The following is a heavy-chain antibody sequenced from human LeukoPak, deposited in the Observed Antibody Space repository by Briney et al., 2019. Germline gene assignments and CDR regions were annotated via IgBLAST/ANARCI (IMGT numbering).Heavy chain of an antibody. CDR2: INWNGGST. J-gene: IGHJ4*02. V-gene: IGHV3-20*04. D-gene: IGHD4-17*01. Sequence: GGSLRLSCAASGFTFDDYGMSWVRQAPGKGLEWVSGINWNGGSTGYADSVKGRFTISRDNAKNSLYLQMNSLRAEDTALYYCARGQDYGDYDPFDYWGQGTLATVSS. CDR1: GFTFDDYG. CDR3: ARGQDYGDYDPFDY.